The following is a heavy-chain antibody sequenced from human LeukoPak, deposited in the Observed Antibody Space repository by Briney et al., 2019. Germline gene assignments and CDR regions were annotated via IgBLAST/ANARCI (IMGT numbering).Heavy chain of an antibody. D-gene: IGHD3-22*01. Sequence: ASVKVSCKVSGYTLTELSMHWVRQAPGKGLEWMGGFDPEDGETIYAQTFQGRVTMTEDTSTDTAYMELSSLRSEDTAVYYCATDASSYYYDSSGYYYRYWGQGTLVTVSS. V-gene: IGHV1-24*01. CDR3: ATDASSYYYDSSGYYYRY. CDR1: GYTLTELS. J-gene: IGHJ4*02. CDR2: FDPEDGET.